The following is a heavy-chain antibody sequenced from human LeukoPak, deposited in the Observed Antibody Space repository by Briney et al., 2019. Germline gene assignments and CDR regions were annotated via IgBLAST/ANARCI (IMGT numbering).Heavy chain of an antibody. CDR3: ARSSTWGYSHFDL. CDR1: GGSFSGYY. J-gene: IGHJ2*01. D-gene: IGHD7-27*01. Sequence: KSSETLSLTCAVYGGSFSGYYWSWIRQPPGKRLEWIGEINYSGSSNYNPSLKSRVSISVDTSKNQFSLKVNSVTAADTAVYYCARSSTWGYSHFDLWGRGTLVTVSS. V-gene: IGHV4-34*01. CDR2: INYSGSS.